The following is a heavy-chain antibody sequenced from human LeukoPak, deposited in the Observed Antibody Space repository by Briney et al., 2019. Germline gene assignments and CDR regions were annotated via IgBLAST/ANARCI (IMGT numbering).Heavy chain of an antibody. D-gene: IGHD3-16*01. CDR1: GFTFSGYP. V-gene: IGHV3-NL1*01. CDR2: ISDYP. CDR3: TKDSQGSYDGFWYGTYGMDV. J-gene: IGHJ6*02. Sequence: PGGSLRLSCAASGFTFSGYPIHWVRQAPGKGLEWVSTISDYPHYADSVRGRFTISRDNSRKTVFLQMNSLTPEDAATYYCTKDSQGSYDGFWYGTYGMDVWGQGTTVTVSS.